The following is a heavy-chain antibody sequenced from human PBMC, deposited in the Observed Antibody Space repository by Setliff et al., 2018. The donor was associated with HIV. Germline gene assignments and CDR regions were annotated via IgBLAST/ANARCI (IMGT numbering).Heavy chain of an antibody. J-gene: IGHJ4*02. V-gene: IGHV4-39*02. CDR1: GDSISSGSYF. CDR2: IYYTGFA. D-gene: IGHD1-26*01. CDR3: TREGRGDPAMATTRFAY. Sequence: PSETLSLTCSVSGDSISSGSYFWGWIRQTPGKGLEWIGNIYYTGFAYYNPSLKSRVTISLDTSKTHFFLNLTSVTDADTAVYFCTREGRGDPAMATTRFAYWGQGKLVT.